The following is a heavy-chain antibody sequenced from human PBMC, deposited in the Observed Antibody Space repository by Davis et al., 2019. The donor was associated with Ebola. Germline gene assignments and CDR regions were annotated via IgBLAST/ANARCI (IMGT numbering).Heavy chain of an antibody. CDR1: VYTFSNFA. Sequence: AASVNVSCKASVYTFSNFAMHWVRQAPGQRLEWMGWIYAVNGDTKYSQQFQGRVTMTSDTSASTAYLELSSLRSEDTAVYYCARDPSRLTEGHLDYWGQGTLVTVSS. V-gene: IGHV1-3*01. CDR3: ARDPSRLTEGHLDY. J-gene: IGHJ4*02. D-gene: IGHD2-21*02. CDR2: IYAVNGDT.